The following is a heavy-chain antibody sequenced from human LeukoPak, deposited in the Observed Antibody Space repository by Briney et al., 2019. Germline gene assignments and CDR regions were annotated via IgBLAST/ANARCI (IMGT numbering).Heavy chain of an antibody. V-gene: IGHV1-46*01. D-gene: IGHD3-10*01. CDR2: INPSGGST. Sequence: ASVKVSCKASGYTFTGYYMHWVRQAPGQGLEWMGIINPSGGSTSYAQKFQGRVTMTRDTSTSTVYMELSSLRSEDTAVYYCATVALWFGEYPGGFDPWGQGTLVTVSS. CDR3: ATVALWFGEYPGGFDP. CDR1: GYTFTGYY. J-gene: IGHJ5*02.